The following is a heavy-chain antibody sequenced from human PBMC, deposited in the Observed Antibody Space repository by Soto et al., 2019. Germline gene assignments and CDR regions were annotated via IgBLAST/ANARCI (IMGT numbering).Heavy chain of an antibody. D-gene: IGHD2-15*01. J-gene: IGHJ6*02. Sequence: PGESLKISCKGSGYSFTSYWIGWVRQMPGKGLEWMGIIYPGDSDTRYSPSFQGQVTISADKSISTAYLQWSSLKASDTAMYYCARHGLYCSGGSCYPPYGMDVWGQGTTVTVSS. CDR3: ARHGLYCSGGSCYPPYGMDV. CDR1: GYSFTSYW. CDR2: IYPGDSDT. V-gene: IGHV5-51*01.